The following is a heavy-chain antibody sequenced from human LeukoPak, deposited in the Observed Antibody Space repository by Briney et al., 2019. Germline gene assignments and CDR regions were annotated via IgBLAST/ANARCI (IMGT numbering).Heavy chain of an antibody. CDR3: ARGPRNDP. CDR1: GYSLTTYE. Sequence: ASVKVSCKTSGYSLTTYEINWARHAAGQGLEWMGWVHPDTGYADYAQKFQGRVTMTSDTSISTAYMELSSLRSDDTAVYFCARGPRNDPWGQGTLVTVSS. CDR2: VHPDTGYA. V-gene: IGHV1-8*01. D-gene: IGHD1-14*01. J-gene: IGHJ5*02.